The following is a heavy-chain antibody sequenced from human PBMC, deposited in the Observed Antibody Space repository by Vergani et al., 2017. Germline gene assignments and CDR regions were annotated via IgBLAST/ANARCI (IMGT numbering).Heavy chain of an antibody. CDR2: ISAYNGNT. CDR3: ARAPSSYYYDSSGYYFDY. D-gene: IGHD3-22*01. J-gene: IGHJ4*02. V-gene: IGHV1-18*01. Sequence: QVQLVQSGAEVKKPGASVKVSCKASGYTFTSYGISWVRQAPGQGLEWMGWISAYNGNTNYAQKLQGRVTMTTDTSTSTAYMELRSLRSDDTAVYYCARAPSSYYYDSSGYYFDYWGQGTLVTVSS. CDR1: GYTFTSYG.